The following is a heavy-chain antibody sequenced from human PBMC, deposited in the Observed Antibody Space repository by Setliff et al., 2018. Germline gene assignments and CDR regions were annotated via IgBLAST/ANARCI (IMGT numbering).Heavy chain of an antibody. D-gene: IGHD2-2*02. Sequence: ASVKVSCKASGYTFRSYGISWVRQAPGQGLEWMGWISAYNGFIVYAQKFQGRVTMTTDTSTNTAYMELSSLRPDETAVYYGVRGSGPWVVVAIPFDRWGQGTLVTVSS. CDR1: GYTFRSYG. CDR2: ISAYNGFI. J-gene: IGHJ4*02. CDR3: VRGSGPWVVVAIPFDR. V-gene: IGHV1-18*01.